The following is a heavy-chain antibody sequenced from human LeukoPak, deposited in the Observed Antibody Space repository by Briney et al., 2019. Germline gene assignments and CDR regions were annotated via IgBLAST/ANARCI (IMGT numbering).Heavy chain of an antibody. CDR2: MLYSGSS. V-gene: IGHV4-39*07. D-gene: IGHD6-6*01. Sequence: SETLSLTCTVSGGSISSSSYYWGWIRQPPGKGLEWLGSMLYSGSSYYNPSLKSRVTLSVDTSKNQFSLKLNSVTAADTAVYYCARGPNSFSSSPYYFDYWGQGTLVTVSS. J-gene: IGHJ4*02. CDR1: GGSISSSSYY. CDR3: ARGPNSFSSSPYYFDY.